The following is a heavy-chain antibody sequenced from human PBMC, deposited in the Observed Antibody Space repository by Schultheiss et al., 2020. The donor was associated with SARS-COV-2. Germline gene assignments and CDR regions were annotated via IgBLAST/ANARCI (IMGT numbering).Heavy chain of an antibody. V-gene: IGHV3-23*01. CDR3: GKGPYSSGWYPLDH. CDR2: ISGSGGST. J-gene: IGHJ4*02. D-gene: IGHD6-19*01. Sequence: GGSLRLSCVASGFAFSSSWMNWVRQAPGKGLEWVSAISGSGGSTYYADSVKGRFTISRDNAKNSLYLQMNSLRGDDTAFYYCGKGPYSSGWYPLDHWGQGTLVTVSS. CDR1: GFAFSSSW.